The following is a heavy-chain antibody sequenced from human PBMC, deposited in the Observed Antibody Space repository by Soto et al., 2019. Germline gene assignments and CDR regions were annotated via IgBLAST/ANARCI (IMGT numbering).Heavy chain of an antibody. CDR2: INTYNGNR. CDR1: GYSFSSYG. D-gene: IGHD3-22*01. CDR3: ARDRLRGYDSSGFYS. Sequence: ASVKVSCKASGYSFSSYGINWVRQAPGQGLERKGWINTYNGNRNYAQKFEDRVTMTTATSTNTVYMELRSLKSDDTAIYYCARDRLRGYDSSGFYSWGQGTLVTVSS. J-gene: IGHJ4*02. V-gene: IGHV1-18*01.